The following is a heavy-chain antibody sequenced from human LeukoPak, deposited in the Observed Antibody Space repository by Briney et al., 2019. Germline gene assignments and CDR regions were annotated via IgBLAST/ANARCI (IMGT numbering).Heavy chain of an antibody. CDR1: GYTFTSYG. CDR2: ISAYNGRT. Sequence: ASVKVSCKASGYTFTSYGISWVRQAPGQGLEWMGWISAYNGRTNYAQMLQGRVTMTTDTSTSTAYTELRSLRSDDTAVYYCARAPLTFGGVMGGPQALEYFQHWGQGTLVTVSS. D-gene: IGHD3-16*01. V-gene: IGHV1-18*01. CDR3: ARAPLTFGGVMGGPQALEYFQH. J-gene: IGHJ1*01.